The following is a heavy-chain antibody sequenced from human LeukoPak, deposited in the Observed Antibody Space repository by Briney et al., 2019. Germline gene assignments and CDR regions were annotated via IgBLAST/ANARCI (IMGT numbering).Heavy chain of an antibody. CDR2: INGDGSST. J-gene: IGHJ4*02. Sequence: GGSRRLACAAYGFTFSAYWMHWVRQAPGKGLVWVSRINGDGSSTSYADSVKGRFTISRDNAKNTLYLQMNSLRAEDAAVYFCARDVHCVGTNCYPFDYWGQGALVTVSS. CDR3: ARDVHCVGTNCYPFDY. V-gene: IGHV3-74*01. CDR1: GFTFSAYW. D-gene: IGHD2-2*01.